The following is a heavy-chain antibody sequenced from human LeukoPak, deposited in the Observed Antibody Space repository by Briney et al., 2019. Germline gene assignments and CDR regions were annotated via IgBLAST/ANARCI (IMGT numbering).Heavy chain of an antibody. CDR2: INHSGST. J-gene: IGHJ4*02. D-gene: IGHD3-22*01. V-gene: IGHV4-34*01. CDR1: GGSFSGYY. Sequence: SETLSLTCAVYGGSFSGYYWSWIRQPPGKGLEWIGEINHSGSTNYNPSLKSRVTISVDTSKNQFSLKLSSVTAADTAVYYCARGNYYDSSGLDYWGQGTLVTVSS. CDR3: ARGNYYDSSGLDY.